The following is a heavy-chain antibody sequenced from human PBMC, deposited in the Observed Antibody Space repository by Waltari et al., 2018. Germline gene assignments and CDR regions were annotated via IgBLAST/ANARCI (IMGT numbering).Heavy chain of an antibody. CDR3: ASGRVPWQATSDY. Sequence: QAQLKASGPGRVKASETLSLVCSVFDISFSSYYWNWIRQSPGKGLEWIGSIYHSDITNYNPSLKGRVTMSMDLSTHQFSLKLNSVTAADTAVYYCASGRVPWQATSDYWGPGILVTVSA. V-gene: IGHV4-59*12. J-gene: IGHJ4*02. CDR1: DISFSSYY. CDR2: IYHSDIT. D-gene: IGHD1-26*01.